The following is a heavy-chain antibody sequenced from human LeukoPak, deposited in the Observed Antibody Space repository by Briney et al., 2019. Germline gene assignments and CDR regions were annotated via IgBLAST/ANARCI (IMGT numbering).Heavy chain of an antibody. CDR2: ISERGGTT. J-gene: IGHJ4*02. D-gene: IGHD3-10*01. V-gene: IGHV3-23*01. CDR1: GISLSNYA. CDR3: AKRGVVIRGILVIGYHQEAYHYDY. Sequence: TVGSLRLSCVVSGISLSNYAMSWVRQAPGKGLEWVSYISERGGTTTYADSVKGRFTISRDNSLNTMYLQMSSLRAEDTAVYFCAKRGVVIRGILVIGYHQEAYHYDYWGQGVLVTVSS.